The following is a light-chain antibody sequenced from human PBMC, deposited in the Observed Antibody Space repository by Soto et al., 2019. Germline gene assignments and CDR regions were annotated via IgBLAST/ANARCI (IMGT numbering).Light chain of an antibody. CDR1: QSVSSN. CDR2: GAS. CDR3: QQYNNWPPTWT. J-gene: IGKJ1*01. Sequence: IVLTHSPATLSLSPWKRATLSSSASQSVSSNLAWYQQKPGQAPRLLIYGASTRATGIPARFSGSGSGTEFTLTISSLQSEDFAVYYCQQYNNWPPTWTFGQGTKVDIK. V-gene: IGKV3-15*01.